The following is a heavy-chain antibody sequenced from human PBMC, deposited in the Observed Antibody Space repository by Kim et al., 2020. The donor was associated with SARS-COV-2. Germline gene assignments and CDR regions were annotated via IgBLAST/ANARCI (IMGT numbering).Heavy chain of an antibody. V-gene: IGHV3-23*01. D-gene: IGHD6-13*01. CDR3: AKERSSSWFPLDS. CDR1: GFSLSNYA. CDR2: ISGSGGST. Sequence: GGSLRLSCAASGFSLSNYAMSWVRQAPGKGLEWVSSISGSGGSTYYADSVKGRFTISSDNSKSTLFLQMNSLRPEDTAVYYCAKERSSSWFPLDSWGQGTLVTVSS. J-gene: IGHJ4*02.